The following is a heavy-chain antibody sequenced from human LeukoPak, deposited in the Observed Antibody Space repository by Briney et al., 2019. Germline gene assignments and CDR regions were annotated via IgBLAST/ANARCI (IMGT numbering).Heavy chain of an antibody. CDR1: GGSISSYY. V-gene: IGHV4-4*07. J-gene: IGHJ5*02. CDR3: ARDSWGVTMVRGATNWFDP. D-gene: IGHD3-10*01. Sequence: SETLSLTCTVSGGSISSYYWNWIRQPAGKGLEWIGRIYTSGSTNYNPSLKSRVTMSVDTSKNQFSLKLSSVTAADTAVYYCARDSWGVTMVRGATNWFDPWGQGTLVTVSS. CDR2: IYTSGST.